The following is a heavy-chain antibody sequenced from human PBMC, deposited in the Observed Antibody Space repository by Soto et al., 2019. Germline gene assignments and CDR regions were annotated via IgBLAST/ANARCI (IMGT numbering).Heavy chain of an antibody. Sequence: EVQLVESGGGLVKPGGSLRLSCAASGFTFSSYSMNWVRQAPGKGPEWVSSISSSSTHIYYADSVKGRFTISRDSAKNSLYLQMNSLRAEDTAVYYCARGGYYGSCDYWGQGTLVTVSS. CDR2: ISSSSTHI. CDR3: ARGGYYGSCDY. J-gene: IGHJ4*02. V-gene: IGHV3-21*01. D-gene: IGHD3-10*01. CDR1: GFTFSSYS.